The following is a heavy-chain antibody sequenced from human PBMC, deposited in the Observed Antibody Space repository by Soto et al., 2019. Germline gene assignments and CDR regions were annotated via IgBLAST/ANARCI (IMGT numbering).Heavy chain of an antibody. CDR1: GFNFSIYA. V-gene: IGHV1-69*01. Sequence: GGPVKVSCNASGFNFSIYAISGVRQAPGQGLEWMGGIMPIFGTANYAQTFPGRVTITAAESTSTAKMDRSRLSSEDRAVYYYERRAGQSVYFNLWGRGTLVTVSS. CDR3: ERRAGQSVYFNL. J-gene: IGHJ2*01. CDR2: IMPIFGTA.